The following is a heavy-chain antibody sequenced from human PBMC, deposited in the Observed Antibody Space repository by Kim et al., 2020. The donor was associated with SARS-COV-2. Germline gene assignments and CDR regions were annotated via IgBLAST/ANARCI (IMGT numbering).Heavy chain of an antibody. Sequence: GGSLRLSCAASGFTFSSYAMSWVRQAPGKGLAWVSTISGTGGSTYYADSVKGRFTISRDNSKNTLYLQMNSLRVEDTAVYFCAKDSEATGYDGGGRSSWEVLWYWGQGTLVTVSS. CDR2: ISGTGGST. D-gene: IGHD6-13*01. CDR3: AKDSEATGYDGGGRSSWEVLWY. J-gene: IGHJ4*02. CDR1: GFTFSSYA. V-gene: IGHV3-23*01.